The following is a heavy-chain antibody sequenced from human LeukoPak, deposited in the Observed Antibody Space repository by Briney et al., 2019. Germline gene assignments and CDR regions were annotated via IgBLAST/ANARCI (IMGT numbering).Heavy chain of an antibody. CDR1: GGSISSYY. Sequence: SETLSLTCTVSGGSISSYYWSWIRQPPGKGLEWIGYIYYSGSTNYNPSLKSRVTISVDTSKNQFSLKLSSVTAADTAVYYCARAPSYCSSTSCFLPKIYYYYGMDVWGQGTTATVSS. CDR2: IYYSGST. V-gene: IGHV4-59*01. CDR3: ARAPSYCSSTSCFLPKIYYYYGMDV. J-gene: IGHJ6*02. D-gene: IGHD2-2*01.